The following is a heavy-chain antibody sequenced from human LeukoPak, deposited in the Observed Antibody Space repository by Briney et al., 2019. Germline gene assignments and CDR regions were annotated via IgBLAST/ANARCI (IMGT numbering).Heavy chain of an antibody. CDR1: GYTFTSYY. Sequence: ASVKVSCKASGYTFTSYYMHWVRQAPGQGLEWMGTINPSGGSTSYAQKFQGRVTMTRDMSTSTVYMELSSLRSEDTAVYYCARGADHYYDSSGTTGDYWGQGTLVTVSS. D-gene: IGHD3-22*01. CDR2: INPSGGST. J-gene: IGHJ4*02. V-gene: IGHV1-46*01. CDR3: ARGADHYYDSSGTTGDY.